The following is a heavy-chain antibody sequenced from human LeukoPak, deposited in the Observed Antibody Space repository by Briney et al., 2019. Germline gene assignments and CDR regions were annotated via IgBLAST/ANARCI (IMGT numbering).Heavy chain of an antibody. D-gene: IGHD2-15*01. V-gene: IGHV4-34*01. CDR1: GGSFSGYY. Sequence: SETLSLTCAVYGGSFSGYYWSWIRQPPGKGLEWIGEINHSGSTNLHPSLKSRVTISLDTSKNQFSLKLSSVTAADTAVYYCARDARHCSGGICEAPFDYWGQGTLVTVSS. CDR2: INHSGST. J-gene: IGHJ4*02. CDR3: ARDARHCSGGICEAPFDY.